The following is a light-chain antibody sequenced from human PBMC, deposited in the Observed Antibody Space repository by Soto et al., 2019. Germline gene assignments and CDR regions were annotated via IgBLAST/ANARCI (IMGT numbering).Light chain of an antibody. Sequence: QSALTQPASVSGSPGQSITISCTGTSTDIGSYNYVSWYQHHPGKAPKLMIYDVSNRPSGVSNRFSGSKSGNTASLTISGLQAEDEADYYCTSYTSRVAVIFGGGTKVTVL. CDR3: TSYTSRVAVI. CDR2: DVS. V-gene: IGLV2-14*01. J-gene: IGLJ2*01. CDR1: STDIGSYNY.